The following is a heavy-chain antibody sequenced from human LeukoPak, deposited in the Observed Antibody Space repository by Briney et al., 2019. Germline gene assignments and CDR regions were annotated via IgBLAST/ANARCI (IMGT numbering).Heavy chain of an antibody. J-gene: IGHJ4*02. CDR2: IIPIFGTA. CDR1: GYTFTSYG. CDR3: ASGHGGGYDFLDYFDY. V-gene: IGHV1-69*13. Sequence: ASVKVSCKASGYTFTSYGISWVRQAPGQGLEWMGGIIPIFGTANYAQKFQGRVTITADESTSTAYMELSSLRSEDTAVYYCASGHGGGYDFLDYFDYWGQGTLVTVSS. D-gene: IGHD5-12*01.